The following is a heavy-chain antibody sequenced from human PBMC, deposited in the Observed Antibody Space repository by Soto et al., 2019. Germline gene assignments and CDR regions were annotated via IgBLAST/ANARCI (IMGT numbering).Heavy chain of an antibody. Sequence: EVQLVESGGGLVQPGGSLRLSCAASGFTFSTYAIHWVRQAPGEGLEYVSGNSGNGGITHYANSVKGRFTISRDNSKNTLYLQMGSLRGDDMAVYYCARGVGFDPPAYWGQGTLVTVSS. J-gene: IGHJ4*02. CDR2: NSGNGGIT. CDR3: ARGVGFDPPAY. CDR1: GFTFSTYA. V-gene: IGHV3-64*01.